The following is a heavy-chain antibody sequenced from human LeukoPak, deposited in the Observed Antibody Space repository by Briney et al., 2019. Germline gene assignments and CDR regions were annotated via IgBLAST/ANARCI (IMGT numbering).Heavy chain of an antibody. Sequence: AESLKISCKGSGYSFTDYWIGWVRQVPGKGLEWMGIIYPGDSDTRYSPSFQGQVTISADKSISTAYLQWSSLEASDTAMYYCARYMRGHGEMKGRYYFDYWGQGTLVTVSS. CDR2: IYPGDSDT. V-gene: IGHV5-51*01. D-gene: IGHD3-10*01. J-gene: IGHJ4*02. CDR3: ARYMRGHGEMKGRYYFDY. CDR1: GYSFTDYW.